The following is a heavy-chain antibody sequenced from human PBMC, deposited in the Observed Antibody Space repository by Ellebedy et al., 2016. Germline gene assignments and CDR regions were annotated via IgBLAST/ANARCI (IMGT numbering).Heavy chain of an antibody. J-gene: IGHJ3*02. CDR2: IYYSGST. V-gene: IGHV4-31*03. D-gene: IGHD6-25*01. Sequence: SETLSLTXTVSGGSISSGGYYWSWIRQHPGKGLEWIGYIYYSGSTYYNPSLKSRVTISVDTSKNQFSLKLSSVTAADTAVYYCARENRLRDAFDIWGQGTMVTVSS. CDR3: ARENRLRDAFDI. CDR1: GGSISSGGYY.